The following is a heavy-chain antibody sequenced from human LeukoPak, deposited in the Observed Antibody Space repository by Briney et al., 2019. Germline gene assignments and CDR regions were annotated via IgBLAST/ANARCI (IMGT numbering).Heavy chain of an antibody. D-gene: IGHD6-13*01. CDR2: INSDGSST. V-gene: IGHV3-74*01. CDR1: GFTFSSYW. CDR3: TRRAAALDAFDI. Sequence: PGGPLRLSCAASGFTFSSYWMHWVRQAPGKGLVWVSRINSDGSSTSYADSVKGRFTISRDNAKNTLYLQMNSLRAEDTAVYYCTRRAAALDAFDIWGQGTMVTVSS. J-gene: IGHJ3*02.